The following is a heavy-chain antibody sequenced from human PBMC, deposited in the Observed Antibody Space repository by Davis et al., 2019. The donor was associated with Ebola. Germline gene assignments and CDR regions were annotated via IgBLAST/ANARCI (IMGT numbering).Heavy chain of an antibody. J-gene: IGHJ6*02. CDR2: IYTSGST. V-gene: IGHV4-61*09. D-gene: IGHD2-2*02. CDR3: AAGYCSSTSCYNTSYYYYGMDV. CDR1: GDSISSGSYY. Sequence: PSETLSLTCTVSGDSISSGSYYWSWIRQPAGKGLEWIGHIYTSGSTNYNPSLKSRVTISVDTSKNQFSLKLSSVTAADTAVYYCAAGYCSSTSCYNTSYYYYGMDVWGQGTTVTVSS.